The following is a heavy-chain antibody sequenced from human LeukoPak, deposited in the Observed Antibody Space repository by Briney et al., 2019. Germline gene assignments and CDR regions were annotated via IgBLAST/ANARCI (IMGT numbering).Heavy chain of an antibody. D-gene: IGHD4-17*01. CDR2: IHYSGKT. CDR1: SGSISSGAYY. V-gene: IGHV4-39*06. CDR3: ARDYGDHRVDY. J-gene: IGHJ4*02. Sequence: KPSETLSLTRTVSSGSISSGAYYWGWIRQPPGKGLEWIGTIHYSGKTYYNPSLKSRITISIDTSKKQFALKLSSVTAADTAVYYCARDYGDHRVDYWGQGTLVTVSS.